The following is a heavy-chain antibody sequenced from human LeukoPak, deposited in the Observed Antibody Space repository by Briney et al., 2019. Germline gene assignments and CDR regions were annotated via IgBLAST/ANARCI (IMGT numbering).Heavy chain of an antibody. CDR1: GFTFSSYG. CDR3: AKMQQLALSIDY. Sequence: GGSLRLSCAASGFTFSSYGMHWVRQAPGKGLEWVAVISYDGSNKYYADSVKGRFTISRDNSKNTLYLQMNSLRAEDTAVYYCAKMQQLALSIDYWGLGTLVTVSS. D-gene: IGHD6-13*01. CDR2: ISYDGSNK. J-gene: IGHJ4*02. V-gene: IGHV3-30*18.